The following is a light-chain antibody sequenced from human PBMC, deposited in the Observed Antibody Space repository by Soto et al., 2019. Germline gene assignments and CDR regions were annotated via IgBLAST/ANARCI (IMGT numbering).Light chain of an antibody. CDR3: QQRSNWPPVWT. CDR1: QSVSSY. CDR2: DAS. Sequence: EIVLTQSPATLSLSPGERATLSCRASQSVSSYLAWYQQKPGQAPRLLIYDASNRATGIPARFSGSGSGTDFTLTISSLEPEDFAVYYCQQRSNWPPVWTFGQGTKGDIK. J-gene: IGKJ1*01. V-gene: IGKV3-11*01.